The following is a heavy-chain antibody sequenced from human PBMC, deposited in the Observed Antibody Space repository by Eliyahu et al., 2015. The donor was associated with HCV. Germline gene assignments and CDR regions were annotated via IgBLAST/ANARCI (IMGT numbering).Heavy chain of an antibody. V-gene: IGHV3-20*04. CDR3: ASLGYCSGGSCWGY. Sequence: EVQLVESGGGVVRPGGSLRLSCAASGFXXDDYGMSWVRQAPGKGLEWVSGINWNGGSTGYADSVKGRFTISRDNAKNSLYLQMNSLRAEDTALYYCASLGYCSGGSCWGYWGQGTLVTVSS. D-gene: IGHD2-15*01. CDR2: INWNGGST. CDR1: GFXXDDYG. J-gene: IGHJ4*02.